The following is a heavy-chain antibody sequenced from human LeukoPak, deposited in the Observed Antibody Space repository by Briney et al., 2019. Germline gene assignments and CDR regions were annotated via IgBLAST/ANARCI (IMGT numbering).Heavy chain of an antibody. CDR1: SGSINSYY. CDR2: VYTSGSP. J-gene: IGHJ2*01. D-gene: IGHD5/OR15-5a*01. CDR3: ATRPKFMSTYFDL. V-gene: IGHV4-4*07. Sequence: SETLSLTCTVSSGSINSYYWTWIRQPAGKGLEWLGRVYTSGSPNYNPSLKGRVTMSLDTSKNQFSLKLRSVTAADTAVYYCATRPKFMSTYFDLWGRGTLVTVSS.